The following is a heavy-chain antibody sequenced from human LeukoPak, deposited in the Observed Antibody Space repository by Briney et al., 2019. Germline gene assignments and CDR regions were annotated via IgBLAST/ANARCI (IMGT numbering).Heavy chain of an antibody. CDR2: IYYSGST. J-gene: IGHJ5*02. D-gene: IGHD3-10*01. V-gene: IGHV4-31*03. CDR3: ARKPVRFDSNWFDP. Sequence: SETLSLTCTVSGGSISSYGSYWSWIRQHPGKGLEWIGYIYYSGSTYYNPSLKSRVTISVDTSKNQFSLKLSSVTAADTAVYYCARKPVRFDSNWFDPWGQGTLVTVSS. CDR1: GGSISSYGSY.